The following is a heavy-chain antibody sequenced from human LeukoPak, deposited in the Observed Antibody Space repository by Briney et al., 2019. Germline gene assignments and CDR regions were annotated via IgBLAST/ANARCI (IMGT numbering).Heavy chain of an antibody. Sequence: PGGSLRLSCVASEFTFTTYTMNWVRQAPGKGLEWVSYIGNGGHIIYYADSAKGRFTISRDDAQNSLYLQLNRLRPEDTAVYYCARDLFQQALDYWGQGTLVTVSS. J-gene: IGHJ4*02. CDR1: EFTFTTYT. CDR3: ARDLFQQALDY. V-gene: IGHV3-48*01. CDR2: IGNGGHII.